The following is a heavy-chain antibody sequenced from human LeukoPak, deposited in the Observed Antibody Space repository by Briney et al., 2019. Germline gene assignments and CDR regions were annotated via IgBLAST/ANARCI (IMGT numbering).Heavy chain of an antibody. CDR3: AGSLGATYFDY. J-gene: IGHJ4*02. CDR2: IIPILGIA. Sequence: SVKVSCKASGGTLSSYAISWVRQAPGQGLEWMGRIIPILGIANYAQKFQGRVTITADKSTSTAYMELSSLRSEDTAVYYCAGSLGATYFDYWGQGTLVTVSS. CDR1: GGTLSSYA. D-gene: IGHD1-26*01. V-gene: IGHV1-69*04.